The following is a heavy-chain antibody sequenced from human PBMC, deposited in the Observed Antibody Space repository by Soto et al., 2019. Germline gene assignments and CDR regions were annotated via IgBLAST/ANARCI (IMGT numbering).Heavy chain of an antibody. Sequence: PGGSLRLSCAASGFTFSNYWMQWVRQAPGKGPVWVSRISSDGTSTTYADSVKGRFTISRDNAKNTLYLQVNSLRAEDTAVYYCAREPVLASRDSSGYYRDDAFDIWGQGTMVTVSS. CDR1: GFTFSNYW. J-gene: IGHJ3*02. V-gene: IGHV3-74*01. CDR2: ISSDGTST. D-gene: IGHD3-22*01. CDR3: AREPVLASRDSSGYYRDDAFDI.